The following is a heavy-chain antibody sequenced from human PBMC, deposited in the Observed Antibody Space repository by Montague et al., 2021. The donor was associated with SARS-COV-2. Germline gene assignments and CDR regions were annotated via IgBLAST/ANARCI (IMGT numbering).Heavy chain of an antibody. CDR2: IYYSGTT. D-gene: IGHD2-8*01. CDR3: ARINGGTYRNWFDH. V-gene: IGHV4-59*01. CDR1: GGSMISYY. J-gene: IGHJ5*02. Sequence: SETLSLTCSVSGGSMISYYWSWIRRPPGKGLEWIGYIYYSGTTNYNPSLKSRVTISIDTSNTQFSLKLSSVTAADSAVYYCARINGGTYRNWFDHWGQGTLVTVSS.